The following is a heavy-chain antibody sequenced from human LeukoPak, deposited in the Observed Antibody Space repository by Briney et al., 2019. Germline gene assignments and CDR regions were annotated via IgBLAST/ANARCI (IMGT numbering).Heavy chain of an antibody. CDR2: IRYDGSNK. CDR3: AKDFIRILALIPWDY. D-gene: IGHD2-21*01. Sequence: PGGSLRLSCAASEFTFSSYGMHWVRQAPGKGLEWVAFIRYDGSNKYYADSVKGRFTISRDNSKNTLYLQMNSLRAEDTAIYYCAKDFIRILALIPWDYWGQGTLVTVS. CDR1: EFTFSSYG. V-gene: IGHV3-30*02. J-gene: IGHJ4*02.